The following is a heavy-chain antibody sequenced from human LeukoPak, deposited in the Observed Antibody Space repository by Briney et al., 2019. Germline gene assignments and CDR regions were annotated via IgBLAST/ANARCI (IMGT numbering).Heavy chain of an antibody. Sequence: SETLSLTCAVYGGSFSGYYWSWIRQPPGKGLEWIGEINHSGSTNYNPSLKSRVTISVDTSKNQFSLKLSSVTAADTAVYYCASDTDSDAFDIWGQGTMVTVSS. CDR2: INHSGST. J-gene: IGHJ3*02. CDR1: GGSFSGYY. CDR3: ASDTDSDAFDI. V-gene: IGHV4-34*01.